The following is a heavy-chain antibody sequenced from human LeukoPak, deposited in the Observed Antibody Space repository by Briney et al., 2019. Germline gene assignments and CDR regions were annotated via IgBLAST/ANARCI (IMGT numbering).Heavy chain of an antibody. CDR1: GFTFYSYA. J-gene: IGHJ6*02. CDR3: ARGCYYGMDV. Sequence: WGSLRLSCAVSGFTFYSYAMHWVCQAPGKGLEWVAVVSYDGSNKYYADSLKGRFTISRDNSKNTLSLQMNSLRAEDTSVYYCARGCYYGMDVWGQGTTVTVSS. V-gene: IGHV3-30-3*01. CDR2: VSYDGSNK.